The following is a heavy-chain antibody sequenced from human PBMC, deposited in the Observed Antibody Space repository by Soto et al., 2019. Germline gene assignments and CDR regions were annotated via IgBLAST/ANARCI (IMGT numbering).Heavy chain of an antibody. CDR1: GGSISTGDYY. J-gene: IGHJ3*02. Sequence: SETLSLTCTVSGGSISTGDYYWSWIRQPPGKGLEWIGYIYDSESTYYNPSLKSRVTISIHTSQNQFSLSLISVTAADTAVYYCASSVVLAATRFYGNDAFNIWGQGTMVTVSS. V-gene: IGHV4-30-4*01. D-gene: IGHD2-15*01. CDR2: IYDSEST. CDR3: ASSVVLAATRFYGNDAFNI.